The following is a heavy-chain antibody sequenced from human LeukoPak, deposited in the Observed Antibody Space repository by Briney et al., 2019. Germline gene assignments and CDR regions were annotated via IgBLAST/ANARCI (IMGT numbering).Heavy chain of an antibody. CDR1: GGSISSYY. CDR2: IYYSGST. Sequence: SETLSLTSTVSGGSISSYYWSWIRQPPGKGLEWIGYIYYSGSTNYNPSLKSRVTISVDTSKNQFSLKLSSVTAADTAVYYCARVSTAMVKSSDYYGMDVWGQGTTVTVSS. D-gene: IGHD5-18*01. CDR3: ARVSTAMVKSSDYYGMDV. J-gene: IGHJ6*02. V-gene: IGHV4-59*01.